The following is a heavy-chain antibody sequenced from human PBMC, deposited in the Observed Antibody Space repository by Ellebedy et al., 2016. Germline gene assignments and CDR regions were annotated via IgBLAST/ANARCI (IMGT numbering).Heavy chain of an antibody. D-gene: IGHD3-22*01. CDR1: GYTFSDYG. J-gene: IGHJ6*02. V-gene: IGHV1-18*01. Sequence: ASVKASCKASGYTFSDYGISWVRQAPGQGLEWVGWISGYSGNVNFAQKFQGRVTLTTDTSTNTAHMELRGLRADDTAVFYCARVPIRSIIVVPPPPNSSYAMDVWGQGTTVTVSS. CDR2: ISGYSGNV. CDR3: ARVPIRSIIVVPPPPNSSYAMDV.